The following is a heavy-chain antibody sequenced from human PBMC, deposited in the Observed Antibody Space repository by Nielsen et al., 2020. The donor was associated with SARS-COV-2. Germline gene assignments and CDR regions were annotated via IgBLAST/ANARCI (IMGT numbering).Heavy chain of an antibody. CDR3: ARAQLVGVTVGAFDI. J-gene: IGHJ3*02. CDR1: GGSISSGGYY. V-gene: IGHV4-31*03. CDR2: IYYSGST. D-gene: IGHD1-26*01. Sequence: SETLSLTCTVSGGSISSGGYYWSWIRQHPGKGLEWIGYIYYSGSTYYNPSLKSRVTISVDTSKNQFSLKLSSVTAADTAVYYCARAQLVGVTVGAFDIWAKGQWSPSLQ.